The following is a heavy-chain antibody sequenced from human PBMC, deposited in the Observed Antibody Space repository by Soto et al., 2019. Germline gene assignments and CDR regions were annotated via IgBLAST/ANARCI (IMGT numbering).Heavy chain of an antibody. CDR1: GFTFSSYS. Sequence: EVQLVESGGGLVQPGGSLRLSCAASGFTFSSYSMNWVRQAPGKGLEWVSYISSSSSTIYYADSVKGRFTISRDNAKNSLYLQMNSLRDEDTAVYYCARAPYGDYVGQFDYWGQGTLVTVSS. CDR2: ISSSSSTI. J-gene: IGHJ4*02. CDR3: ARAPYGDYVGQFDY. D-gene: IGHD4-17*01. V-gene: IGHV3-48*02.